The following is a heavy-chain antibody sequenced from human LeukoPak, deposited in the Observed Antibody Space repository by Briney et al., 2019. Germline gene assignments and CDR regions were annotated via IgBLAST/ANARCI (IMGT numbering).Heavy chain of an antibody. D-gene: IGHD5-12*01. Sequence: PSETLSLTCTVSGGSISSGGYYWSWIRQHPGKGLEWIGYIYYSGSTNYNPSLKSRVTISVDTSKNQFSLKLSSVTAADTAVYYCARDLGYSGYDLGGGFDYWGQGTLVTVSS. J-gene: IGHJ4*02. CDR3: ARDLGYSGYDLGGGFDY. CDR2: IYYSGST. V-gene: IGHV4-31*03. CDR1: GGSISSGGYY.